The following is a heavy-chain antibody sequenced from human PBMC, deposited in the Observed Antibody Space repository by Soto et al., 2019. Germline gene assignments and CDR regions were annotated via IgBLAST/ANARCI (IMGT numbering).Heavy chain of an antibody. J-gene: IGHJ4*02. CDR1: GFTFNDAW. CDR2: FKSKIDGRTI. V-gene: IGHV3-15*07. CDR3: FTDRQFSPAY. Sequence: GGSLRLSCAASGFTFNDAWMNWVRQAPGKGLEWVGLFKSKIDGRTIHYAASVKGRFTISRDDSKNVFYLQMNSLKTEDTAVYYCFTDRQFSPAYWGQGTLVTVSS. D-gene: IGHD3-3*02.